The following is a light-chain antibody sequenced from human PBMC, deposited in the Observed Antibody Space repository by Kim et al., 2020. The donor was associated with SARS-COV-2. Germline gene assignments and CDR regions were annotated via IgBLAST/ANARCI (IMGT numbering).Light chain of an antibody. CDR1: QDIRNG. J-gene: IGKJ5*01. CDR2: GAS. CDR3: LQHSTDPLT. Sequence: ASLRDRVTMTLRASQDIRNGLCWYLQNPERAPKRLIYGASCVQRGVPSRCSGSRSGTEFTLTLSSVQPQDFATHVSLQHSTDPLTFGQGTRLEIK. V-gene: IGKV1-17*01.